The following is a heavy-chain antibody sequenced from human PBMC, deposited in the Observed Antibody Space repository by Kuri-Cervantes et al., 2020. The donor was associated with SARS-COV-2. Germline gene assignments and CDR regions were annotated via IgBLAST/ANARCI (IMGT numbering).Heavy chain of an antibody. V-gene: IGHV4-59*12. CDR2: IYYSGGT. D-gene: IGHD6-19*01. J-gene: IGHJ5*02. CDR1: GGSISSYY. CDR3: ARGQQQWLRKDWFDP. Sequence: SETLSLTCTVSGGSISSYYWSWIRQPPGKGLEWIGYIYYSGGTNYDPSLKSRVTISVDTSKNQFSLKLSSVTAADTAVYYCARGQQQWLRKDWFDPWGQGTLVTVSS.